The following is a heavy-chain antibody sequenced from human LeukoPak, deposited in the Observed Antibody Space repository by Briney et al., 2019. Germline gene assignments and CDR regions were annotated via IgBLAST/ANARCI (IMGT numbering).Heavy chain of an antibody. Sequence: GRSLRLSCAASGFTFRTYSIHWVRQAPGKGLEWVTVVSADGRTQLYSDSVNGRFTVSRDNSKNTLYLQMNSLRAEDTAVYYCARGGIAAAGTSAFDIWGQGTMVTVSS. V-gene: IGHV3-30*03. D-gene: IGHD6-13*01. J-gene: IGHJ3*02. CDR1: GFTFRTYS. CDR2: VSADGRTQ. CDR3: ARGGIAAAGTSAFDI.